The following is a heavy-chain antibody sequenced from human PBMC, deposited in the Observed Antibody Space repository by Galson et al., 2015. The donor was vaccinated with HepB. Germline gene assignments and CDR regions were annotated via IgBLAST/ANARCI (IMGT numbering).Heavy chain of an antibody. Sequence: SLRLSCAASGFTFSRYWMNWVRQAPGKGLEWVAHINQDGSSKYYVDSVKGRFTISSDNAKDSVYLQLDSLRAEDTAVYCCARRISLVRGIITKPDYYYGMDVWGQGTTVTVAS. CDR2: INQDGSSK. CDR3: ARRISLVRGIITKPDYYYGMDV. CDR1: GFTFSRYW. V-gene: IGHV3-7*03. D-gene: IGHD3-10*01. J-gene: IGHJ6*02.